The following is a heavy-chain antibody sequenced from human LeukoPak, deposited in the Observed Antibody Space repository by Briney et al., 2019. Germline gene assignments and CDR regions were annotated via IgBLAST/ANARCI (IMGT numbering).Heavy chain of an antibody. D-gene: IGHD1-26*01. V-gene: IGHV4-59*01. J-gene: IGHJ4*02. Sequence: SETLSLTCTVSGGSISSYYWSWIRQPPGKGLEWIGYIYYSGSTDYNPSLKSRVTISVDTSKNQFSLKLTSVTAADTAVYYCARGVNSGYFDYCGQGTLVTVSS. CDR2: IYYSGST. CDR3: ARGVNSGYFDY. CDR1: GGSISSYY.